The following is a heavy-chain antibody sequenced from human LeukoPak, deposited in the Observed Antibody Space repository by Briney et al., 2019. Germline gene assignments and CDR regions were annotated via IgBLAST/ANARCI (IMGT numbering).Heavy chain of an antibody. CDR2: IYYSGST. J-gene: IGHJ3*02. CDR1: GGSISSGGYS. D-gene: IGHD3-3*01. V-gene: IGHV4-30-4*07. Sequence: SETLSLTCAVSGGSISSGGYSWSWIRQPPGKGLEWIGYIYYSGSTYYNPSLKSRVTISVDTSKNQFSLKLSSVTAADTAVYYCARVPVRSTDAFDIWGQGTMVTVSS. CDR3: ARVPVRSTDAFDI.